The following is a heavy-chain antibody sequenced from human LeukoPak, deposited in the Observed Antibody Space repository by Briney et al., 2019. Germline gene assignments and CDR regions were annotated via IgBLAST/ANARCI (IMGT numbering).Heavy chain of an antibody. CDR1: GFTFDRYG. J-gene: IGHJ4*02. CDR2: ISSGGDRT. V-gene: IGHV3-23*01. D-gene: IGHD1-7*01. Sequence: GGSLRLSCAASGFTFDRYGMSWVRKAPGKGMEWVSTISSGGDRTYYADSVKGRFTISRDNSKNTLYLQLSSLRAEDTALYFCAKDQEAITGTPSASWGQGTLVIVSS. CDR3: AKDQEAITGTPSAS.